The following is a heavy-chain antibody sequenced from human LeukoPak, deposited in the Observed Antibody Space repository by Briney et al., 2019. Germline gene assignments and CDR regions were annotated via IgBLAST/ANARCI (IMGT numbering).Heavy chain of an antibody. CDR1: GFTFSSYG. CDR3: ATKLGYSGYDGGNWFDP. CDR2: ISGSGGST. V-gene: IGHV3-23*01. D-gene: IGHD5-12*01. Sequence: GGSLRLSCAASGFTFSSYGMSWVRQAPGKGLEWVSAISGSGGSTYYADSVKGRFTISRDNSKNTLYLQMNSLRAEDTAVYYCATKLGYSGYDGGNWFDPWGQGTLVTVSS. J-gene: IGHJ5*02.